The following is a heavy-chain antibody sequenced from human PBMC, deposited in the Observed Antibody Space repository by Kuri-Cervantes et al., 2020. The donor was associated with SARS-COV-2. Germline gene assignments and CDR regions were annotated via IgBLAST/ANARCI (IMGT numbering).Heavy chain of an antibody. J-gene: IGHJ4*02. CDR2: IYYSGST. V-gene: IGHV4-39*01. CDR1: GGSISSSSYY. D-gene: IGHD3-10*01. Sequence: SETLSLTCTVSGGSISSSSYYWGWIRQPPGKGLEWIGSIYYSGSTYYNPSLKSRLTISLDTSRNQFSLKLSSVTAADTAVYYCARLEKRLLWFGDLSGVFDYWGQGALVTVSS. CDR3: ARLEKRLLWFGDLSGVFDY.